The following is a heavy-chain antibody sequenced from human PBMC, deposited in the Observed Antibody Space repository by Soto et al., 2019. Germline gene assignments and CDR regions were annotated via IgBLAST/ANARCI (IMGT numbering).Heavy chain of an antibody. V-gene: IGHV4-38-2*01. D-gene: IGHD3-22*01. CDR2: IYHSGTT. J-gene: IGHJ4*02. CDR1: GDSISSGYY. Sequence: SETLSLTCAVSGDSISSGYYWAWIRQPPGKGLEWIGSIYHSGTTYYNPSLKSRVTISVDTSKNQFSLKLSSVTAADSAVYYGARRDNFGYYPYLGQESLVTFPS. CDR3: ARRDNFGYYPY.